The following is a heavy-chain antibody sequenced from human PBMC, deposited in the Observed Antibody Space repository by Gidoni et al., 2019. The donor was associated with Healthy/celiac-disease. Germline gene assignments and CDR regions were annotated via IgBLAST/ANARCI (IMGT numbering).Heavy chain of an antibody. V-gene: IGHV3-21*01. CDR3: ASGSPGYYYGMDV. D-gene: IGHD2-15*01. CDR1: GFPFSSYS. CDR2: ISSSSSYI. J-gene: IGHJ6*02. Sequence: EVQLVASGGGLVKPGGSLRLSCAASGFPFSSYSMNWVRQAPGKGLEWVSSISSSSSYIYYADSVKGRFTIARDNAKNSLYLQMNSLRAEDTAVYYCASGSPGYYYGMDVWGQGTTVTVSS.